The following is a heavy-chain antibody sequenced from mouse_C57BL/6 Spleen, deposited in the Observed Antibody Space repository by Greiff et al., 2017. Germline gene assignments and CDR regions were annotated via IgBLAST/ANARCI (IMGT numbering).Heavy chain of an antibody. V-gene: IGHV1-62-2*01. CDR2: FYPGSGSI. CDR3: ARHEDDYYDYDETGYYFDY. J-gene: IGHJ2*01. CDR1: GYTFTEYT. Sequence: VQLQQSGAELVKPGASVKLSCKASGYTFTEYTIHWVKQRSGQGLEWIGWFYPGSGSIKYNEKFKDKATLTADKSSSTVYMELSRLTSEDSAVYFWARHEDDYYDYDETGYYFDYWGQGTTLTVSS. D-gene: IGHD2-4*01.